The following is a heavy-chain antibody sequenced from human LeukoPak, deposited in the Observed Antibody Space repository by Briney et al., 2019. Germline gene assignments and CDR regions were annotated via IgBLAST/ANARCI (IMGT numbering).Heavy chain of an antibody. J-gene: IGHJ5*02. CDR2: IYHSGST. CDR1: GGSIGNYF. CDR3: AKDGSGSYFNWFDP. Sequence: PSETLSLTCTVSGGSIGNYFWNWIRQRPGKGLEWIGHIYHSGSTNYNPSLKSRVTISVGTSKNQFSLKLSSVTAADTAVYYCAKDGSGSYFNWFDPWGQGTPVTVSS. V-gene: IGHV4-59*01. D-gene: IGHD3-10*01.